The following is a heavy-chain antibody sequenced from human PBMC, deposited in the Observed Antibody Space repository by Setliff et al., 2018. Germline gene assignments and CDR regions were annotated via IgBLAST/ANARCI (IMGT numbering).Heavy chain of an antibody. CDR3: ARTCSGSGCYAGLES. CDR1: GFTFSNYR. D-gene: IGHD2-15*01. V-gene: IGHV3-33*08. J-gene: IGHJ4*02. CDR2: IWHDGGNK. Sequence: HPGGSLRLSCAASGFTFSNYRMHWVRQAPGKGLEWVAVIWHDGGNKYHADSVKGRFTISRDNSKNTLYLQMNSLRPEDTAVYYCARTCSGSGCYAGLESWGQGTPVTSPQ.